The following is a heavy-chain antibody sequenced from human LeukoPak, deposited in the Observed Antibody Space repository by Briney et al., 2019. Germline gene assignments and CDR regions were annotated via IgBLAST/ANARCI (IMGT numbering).Heavy chain of an antibody. D-gene: IGHD5-18*01. J-gene: IGHJ6*02. CDR1: GFTFTTYW. CDR2: INSDGSIT. Sequence: GGSLRLSCAASGFTFTTYWMHWVRHAPGKGLVWVSHINSDGSITSYADSVKGRFTISRDNAKNTLYLQMNSLRAEDTAVYYCARDAVDTANAVWGQGTTVTVSS. V-gene: IGHV3-74*01. CDR3: ARDAVDTANAV.